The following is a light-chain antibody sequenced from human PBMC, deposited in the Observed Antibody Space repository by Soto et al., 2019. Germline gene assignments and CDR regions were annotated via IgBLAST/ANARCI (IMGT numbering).Light chain of an antibody. CDR1: SSNIGKNA. CDR3: AAWDDSLNGPV. J-gene: IGLJ3*02. CDR2: TND. Sequence: QSVLTQSPSASGTPGQRVTISCSGSSSNIGKNAVNWYQQLPGTAPKLLIYTNDQRPSGVPDRFSGSKSGTSASLAISGLQSEDEADYYCAAWDDSLNGPVFGGGTQLTVL. V-gene: IGLV1-44*01.